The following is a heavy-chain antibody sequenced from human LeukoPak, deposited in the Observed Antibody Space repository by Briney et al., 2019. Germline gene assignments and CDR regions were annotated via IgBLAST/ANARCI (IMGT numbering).Heavy chain of an antibody. CDR2: ISVSGGGT. CDR1: GFTFSGYG. Sequence: GGSLRLSCAASGFTFSGYGMTWVRQAPGKGLEWASTISVSGGGTYYADSVKGRFTISRDNSKNTLYLQMNSLRAEDTAVYYCAKGVDWFDPWGQGTLVTVSS. CDR3: AKGVDWFDP. V-gene: IGHV3-23*01. J-gene: IGHJ5*02.